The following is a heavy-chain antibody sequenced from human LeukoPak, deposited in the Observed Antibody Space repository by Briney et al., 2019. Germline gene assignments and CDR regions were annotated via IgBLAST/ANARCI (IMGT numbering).Heavy chain of an antibody. Sequence: GGSLRLSCAASGFTLSGHWMSWVRQAPGKGLEWVAHINQDASAKYYVGSVKGRFTISRDNAKNSMYLQMNSLRAEDTAVYYCARWDIRGTAHQLDYWGQGTLVSVSS. CDR1: GFTLSGHW. CDR2: INQDASAK. J-gene: IGHJ4*02. CDR3: ARWDIRGTAHQLDY. V-gene: IGHV3-7*01. D-gene: IGHD2-15*01.